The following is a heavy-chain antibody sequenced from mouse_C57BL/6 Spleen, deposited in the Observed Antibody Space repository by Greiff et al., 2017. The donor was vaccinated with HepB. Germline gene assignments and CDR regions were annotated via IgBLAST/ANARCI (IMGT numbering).Heavy chain of an antibody. D-gene: IGHD2-1*01. V-gene: IGHV2-2*01. CDR2: IWSGGST. CDR1: GFSFTSYG. CDR3: ARKNYGKGGYFDV. J-gene: IGHJ1*03. Sequence: VMLVESGPGLVQPSQSLSITCTVSGFSFTSYGVHWVRQSPGKGLEWLGVIWSGGSTDYNAAFISRLSISKDNSKSQVFFKMNSLQADDTAIYYCARKNYGKGGYFDVWGTGTTVTVSS.